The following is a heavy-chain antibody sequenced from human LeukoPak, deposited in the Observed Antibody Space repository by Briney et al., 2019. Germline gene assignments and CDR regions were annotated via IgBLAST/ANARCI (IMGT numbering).Heavy chain of an antibody. CDR1: GGTFSSYA. J-gene: IGHJ4*02. CDR3: ARRRGYSYGYLDY. V-gene: IGHV1-69*13. D-gene: IGHD5-18*01. CDR2: IIPIFGTA. Sequence: VASVKVSCKASGGTFSSYAISWVRQAPGQGLEWMGGIIPIFGTANYAQKFQGRVTITADESTSTAYMELGSLRSEDTAVYYCARRRGYSYGYLDYWGQGTLVTVSS.